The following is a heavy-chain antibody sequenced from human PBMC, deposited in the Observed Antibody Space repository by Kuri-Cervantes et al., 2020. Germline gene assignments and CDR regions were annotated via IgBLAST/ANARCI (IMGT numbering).Heavy chain of an antibody. CDR3: AGYSGSYYG. V-gene: IGHV4-61*02. CDR1: GGSISSSNHY. Sequence: SETLSLTCTVSGGSISSSNHYWSWIRQPAGKGLEWIGRIYTSGSTNYNPSLKSRVTISVDKSKNQFSLKLSSVTAADTAVYYCAGYSGSYYGWGQGTLVTVSS. D-gene: IGHD1-26*01. J-gene: IGHJ4*02. CDR2: IYTSGST.